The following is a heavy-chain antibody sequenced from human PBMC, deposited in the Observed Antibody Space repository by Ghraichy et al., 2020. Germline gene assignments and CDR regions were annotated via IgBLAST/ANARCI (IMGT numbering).Heavy chain of an antibody. J-gene: IGHJ4*02. Sequence: SETLSLTCAVYGGSFSGYYWSWIRQPPGKGLEWIGEINHSGSTNYNPSLKSRVTISVDTSKNQFSLKLSSVTAADTAVYYCARGRIAAHTPGGYYFDYWGQGTLVTVSS. V-gene: IGHV4-34*01. CDR1: GGSFSGYY. CDR3: ARGRIAAHTPGGYYFDY. CDR2: INHSGST. D-gene: IGHD6-6*01.